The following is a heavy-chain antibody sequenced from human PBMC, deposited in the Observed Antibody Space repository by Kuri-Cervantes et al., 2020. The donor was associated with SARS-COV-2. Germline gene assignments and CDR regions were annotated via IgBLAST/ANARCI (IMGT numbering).Heavy chain of an antibody. CDR3: AKVDSSSSYYYYYGMDV. V-gene: IGHV3-33*06. D-gene: IGHD6-6*01. CDR2: LWYDGTYK. J-gene: IGHJ6*02. CDR1: GFTFSYNT. Sequence: GESLKISCAASGFTFSYNTMHWVRQAPGKGLEWVSILWYDGTYKSYSDSVRGRFTISRDNSKNILYLQMDSLRVEDTAIYYCAKVDSSSSYYYYYGMDVWGQGTTVTVSS.